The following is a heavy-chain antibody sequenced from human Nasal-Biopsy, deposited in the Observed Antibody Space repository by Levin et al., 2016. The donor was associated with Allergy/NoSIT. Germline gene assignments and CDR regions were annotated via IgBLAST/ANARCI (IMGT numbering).Heavy chain of an antibody. J-gene: IGHJ3*02. Sequence: KVSCKASGYNFATYWIGWVRQTPGKGLEWMGIIYPGDSDTRNSPSFQGQVTLSADRSLNTAYLQWSSLKASDTAMYYCARRAPTAIDAFDIWGQGTMVTVSS. CDR2: IYPGDSDT. CDR3: ARRAPTAIDAFDI. D-gene: IGHD2-2*01. CDR1: GYNFATYW. V-gene: IGHV5-51*01.